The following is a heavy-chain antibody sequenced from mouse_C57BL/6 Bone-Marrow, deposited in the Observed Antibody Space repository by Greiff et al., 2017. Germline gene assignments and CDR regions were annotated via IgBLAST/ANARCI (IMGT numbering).Heavy chain of an antibody. CDR3: TTFLVNYYGSSYWYFDV. D-gene: IGHD1-1*01. Sequence: VQLQQSGAELVRPGASVKLSCTASGFNIKDDYMHWVKQRPEQGLEWIGWIDPENGDTEYASKFQGKAPITADTSSNTAYLQLSSLTSEDTAVYYCTTFLVNYYGSSYWYFDVWGTGTTVTVSS. J-gene: IGHJ1*03. V-gene: IGHV14-4*01. CDR1: GFNIKDDY. CDR2: IDPENGDT.